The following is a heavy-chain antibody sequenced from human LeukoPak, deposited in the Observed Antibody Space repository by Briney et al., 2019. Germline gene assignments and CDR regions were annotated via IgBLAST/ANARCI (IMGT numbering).Heavy chain of an antibody. D-gene: IGHD2-2*01. CDR2: IKSKACGGTT. V-gene: IGHV3-49*03. CDR1: GITSGDYA. Sequence: QPGRSLRLSCTTSGITSGDYAMSWFRQAPGKGLEWVGFIKSKACGGTTEYAASVKGRFTISRDDSKTIAYLQMNSLKTEDTAVYYCTTVGTPSYCSSTSCFGDYWGQGTLVTVSS. CDR3: TTVGTPSYCSSTSCFGDY. J-gene: IGHJ4*02.